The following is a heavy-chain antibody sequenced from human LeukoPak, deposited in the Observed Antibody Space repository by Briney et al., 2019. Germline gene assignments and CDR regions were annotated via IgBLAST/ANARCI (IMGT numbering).Heavy chain of an antibody. CDR2: IIPIFGTA. Sequence: ASVKVSCKASGGTFSSYAISWVRQAPGQGLEWMGGIIPIFGTANYAQKFQGRVTITTDESTSTAYMELSSLRSEDTAVYYCARLPTVTTNGNWFDPWGQGTLVTVSS. J-gene: IGHJ5*02. D-gene: IGHD4-11*01. V-gene: IGHV1-69*05. CDR1: GGTFSSYA. CDR3: ARLPTVTTNGNWFDP.